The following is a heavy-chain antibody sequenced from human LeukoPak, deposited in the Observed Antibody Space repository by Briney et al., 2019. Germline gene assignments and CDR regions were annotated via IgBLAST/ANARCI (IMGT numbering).Heavy chain of an antibody. CDR3: ARQRNTARVGAFDV. J-gene: IGHJ3*01. Sequence: SETLSLTCTVSGDSMSNGFNYWGWIRQPPGKGLEWIGSIFFTGPTYYNPSLQSRLTISADSSKNQFSLRVTSVTAVDTALYYCARQRNTARVGAFDVWGQGTMVIVSS. CDR1: GDSMSNGFNY. V-gene: IGHV4-39*01. D-gene: IGHD5-18*01. CDR2: IFFTGPT.